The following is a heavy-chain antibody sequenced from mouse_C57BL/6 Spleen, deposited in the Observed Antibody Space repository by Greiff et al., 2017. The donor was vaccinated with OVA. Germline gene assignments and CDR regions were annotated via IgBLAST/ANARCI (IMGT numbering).Heavy chain of an antibody. CDR2: INPNNGGT. D-gene: IGHD1-1*01. Sequence: VQLQQSGPELVKPGASVKISCKASGYTFTDYYMNWVKQSHGKSLEWIGDINPNNGGTSYNQKFKGKATLTVDKSSSTAYMELRSLTSEDSAVYYCARDRYYGSSYVRFAYWGQGTLVTVSA. CDR1: GYTFTDYY. V-gene: IGHV1-26*01. J-gene: IGHJ3*01. CDR3: ARDRYYGSSYVRFAY.